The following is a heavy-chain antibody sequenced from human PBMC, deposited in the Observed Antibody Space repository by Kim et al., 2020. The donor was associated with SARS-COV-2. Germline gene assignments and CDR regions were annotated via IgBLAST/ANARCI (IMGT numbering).Heavy chain of an antibody. D-gene: IGHD7-27*01. Sequence: AVSVKSRITINPDTSKNQFSLQLNSVTPEDTAVYYCARVAAAWGDDAFDIWGQGTMVTVSS. J-gene: IGHJ3*02. V-gene: IGHV6-1*01. CDR3: ARVAAAWGDDAFDI.